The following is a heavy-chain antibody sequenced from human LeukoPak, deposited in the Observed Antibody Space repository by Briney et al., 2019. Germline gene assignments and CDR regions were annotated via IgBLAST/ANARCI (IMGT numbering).Heavy chain of an antibody. D-gene: IGHD1-14*01. V-gene: IGHV4-4*07. CDR1: GGSFSNYY. CDR3: ARQPPQYYGMDV. CDR2: IYTSGST. Sequence: KPSETLSLTCTVSGGSFSNYYWSWIRQPAGKGLEWIGRIYTSGSTNYNPSVKSRVTMSVDTSNNQFSLKLTSVTAADMAVYYCARQPPQYYGMDVWGQGTTVTVSS. J-gene: IGHJ6*02.